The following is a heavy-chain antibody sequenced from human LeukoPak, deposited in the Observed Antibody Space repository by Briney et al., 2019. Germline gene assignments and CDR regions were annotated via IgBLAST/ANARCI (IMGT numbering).Heavy chain of an antibody. CDR2: INPNSGGT. D-gene: IGHD4-17*01. CDR3: ARDRSTVTNGVYYYGMDV. J-gene: IGHJ6*02. V-gene: IGHV1-2*04. CDR1: GYTFTGYY. Sequence: ASVKVSCKASGYTFTGYYMHWVRQAPGQGLEWMGWINPNSGGTNYAQKFQGWVTMTRDTSISTAYMELSRLRSDDTAVYYCARDRSTVTNGVYYYGMDVWGQGTTVTVSS.